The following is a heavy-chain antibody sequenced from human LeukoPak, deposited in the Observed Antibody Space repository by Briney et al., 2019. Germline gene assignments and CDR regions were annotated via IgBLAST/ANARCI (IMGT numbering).Heavy chain of an antibody. Sequence: PGGSLRLSCAASGFTFSTYTRNWVRKAPGKGLEWVSSISSSGYYIYYADSVKGRFTISRDNAKNSLYLQMNSLRAEDTAVYYCARGGGATDYWGQGTLVTVSS. J-gene: IGHJ4*02. V-gene: IGHV3-21*01. CDR3: ARGGGATDY. CDR1: GFTFSTYT. CDR2: ISSSGYYI. D-gene: IGHD1-26*01.